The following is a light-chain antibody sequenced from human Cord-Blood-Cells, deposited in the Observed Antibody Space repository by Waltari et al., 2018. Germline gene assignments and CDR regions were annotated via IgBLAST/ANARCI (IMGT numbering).Light chain of an antibody. CDR2: DVS. CDR3: CSYAGSYV. V-gene: IGLV2-11*01. J-gene: IGLJ1*01. CDR1: SSDAGGYNY. Sequence: QSALTQPRSVSGSPGQSVTISCTGTSSDAGGYNYVSWYQQHPGKAPKLMIYDVSKRPSEVPDRFSGSKSGNTASLTISGLQAEDEADYYCCSYAGSYVFGTGTKVTVL.